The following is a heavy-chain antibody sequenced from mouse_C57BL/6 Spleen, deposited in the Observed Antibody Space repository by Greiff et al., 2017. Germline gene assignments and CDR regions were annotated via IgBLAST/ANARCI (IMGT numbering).Heavy chain of an antibody. V-gene: IGHV3-6*01. CDR3: ARGAFSYYCSSYSAY. CDR1: GYSITSGYY. J-gene: IGHJ3*01. CDR2: ISYDGSN. Sequence: EVKLQESGPGLVKPSQSLSLTCSVTGYSITSGYYWNWIRQLPGNQLEWMGYISYDGSNNYNPSLKNRIPITRDTSKNTFFMKLNSVTTEDTATSYCARGAFSYYCSSYSAYWGQGTLVTVSA. D-gene: IGHD1-1*01.